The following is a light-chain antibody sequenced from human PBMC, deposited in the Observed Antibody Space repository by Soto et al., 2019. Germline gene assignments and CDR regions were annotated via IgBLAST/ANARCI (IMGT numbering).Light chain of an antibody. CDR3: SSYAGNNNFV. V-gene: IGLV1-40*01. J-gene: IGLJ1*01. CDR2: GNS. Sequence: QSGLTQPPSVSGAPGQRVTISCNGSSSNIGAGYDVHWYQQLPGTAPKLLIYGNSNRPSGVPDRFSGSKSGNTASLTVSGLQAEDEADYYCSSYAGNNNFVFGTGTKVTVL. CDR1: SSNIGAGYD.